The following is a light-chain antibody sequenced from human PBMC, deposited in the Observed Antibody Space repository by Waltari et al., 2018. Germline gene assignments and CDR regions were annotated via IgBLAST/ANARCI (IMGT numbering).Light chain of an antibody. Sequence: IVLTPSPGRLSSSPGERVTLSCRTSKSVSRALAWYQQKPGQAPRLLIFGASNRATGIPDRFSGSGSETDFSLTISRLEPEDFAVYYCQHYVRLPATFGRGTKVEIK. CDR1: KSVSRA. CDR3: QHYVRLPAT. V-gene: IGKV3-20*01. CDR2: GAS. J-gene: IGKJ1*01.